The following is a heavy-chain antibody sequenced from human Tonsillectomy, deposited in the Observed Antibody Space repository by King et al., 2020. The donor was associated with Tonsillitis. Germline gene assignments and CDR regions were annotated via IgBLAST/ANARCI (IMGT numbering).Heavy chain of an antibody. CDR2: MSGAGARA. Sequence: VQLVESGGGLVQPGGSLRLSCAASGFNFSTYAMTWVRQAPGKGLEWVSVMSGAGARAYHADSVKGRFTISRDNSKNTLYLQMNSLRAEDTAVYYCAKCPYDFWSGGLYYAMDVWGQGTTVTVSS. J-gene: IGHJ6*02. CDR1: GFNFSTYA. D-gene: IGHD3-3*01. CDR3: AKCPYDFWSGGLYYAMDV. V-gene: IGHV3-23*04.